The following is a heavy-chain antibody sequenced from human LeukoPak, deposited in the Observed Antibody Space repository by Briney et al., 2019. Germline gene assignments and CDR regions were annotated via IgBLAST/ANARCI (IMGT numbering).Heavy chain of an antibody. D-gene: IGHD4-23*01. CDR1: GFAFHNYA. CDR2: INWNSDTK. CDR3: AKDAGGNGAYFYAMDV. V-gene: IGHV3-9*01. Sequence: GRSLRLSCVGSGFAFHNYAMHWVRRPPGKGLEWVSAINWNSDTKAYADSVKGRFTISRDRARNSLYLQMDSLRPEDTALYYCAKDAGGNGAYFYAMDVWGQGTSVTVSS. J-gene: IGHJ6*02.